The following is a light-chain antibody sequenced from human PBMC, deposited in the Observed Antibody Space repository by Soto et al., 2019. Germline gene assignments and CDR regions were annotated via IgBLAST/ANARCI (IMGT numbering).Light chain of an antibody. Sequence: QSVVTQPPSASGALGQRVTISCTGSSSNIGAGYDVHWYQQFPGRAPRLLILGNNNRPSGVPDRFSGSKSGTSASLDISGLQADDEAEYYCQSFDTRLNSVVFGGGTKVTVL. CDR1: SSNIGAGYD. CDR3: QSFDTRLNSVV. J-gene: IGLJ2*01. V-gene: IGLV1-40*01. CDR2: GNN.